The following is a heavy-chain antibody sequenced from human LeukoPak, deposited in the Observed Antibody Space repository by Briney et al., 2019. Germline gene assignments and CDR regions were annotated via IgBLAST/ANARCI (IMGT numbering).Heavy chain of an antibody. D-gene: IGHD6-13*01. J-gene: IGHJ4*02. CDR2: IIPIFGTA. V-gene: IGHV1-69*05. CDR1: GGTFSSYA. CDR3: ARSSSSQQLVPRYFDY. Sequence: SVKVSCKASGGTFSSYAISWVRQAPGQGLEWMGRIIPIFGTANYAQKFQGRVTITTDESTSTAYMEPSSLRSEDTAVYYCARSSSSQQLVPRYFDYWGQGTLVTVSS.